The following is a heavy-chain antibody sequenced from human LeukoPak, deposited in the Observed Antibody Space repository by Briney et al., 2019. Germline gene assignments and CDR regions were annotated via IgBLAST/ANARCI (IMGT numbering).Heavy chain of an antibody. Sequence: GGSLRLSCAASGFTFSSYAMSWVRQAPGKGLEWVSTISGSGGSTYYADSVKGRFTISRDNSKNTLYLQMNSLRAEDTAVYYCAKSSEFRTGGTDYWGQGTLVAVPS. CDR3: AKSSEFRTGGTDY. J-gene: IGHJ4*02. V-gene: IGHV3-23*01. CDR2: ISGSGGST. D-gene: IGHD1-1*01. CDR1: GFTFSSYA.